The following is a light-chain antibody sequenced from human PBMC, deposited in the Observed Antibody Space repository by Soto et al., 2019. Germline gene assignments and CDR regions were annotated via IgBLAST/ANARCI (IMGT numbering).Light chain of an antibody. J-gene: IGLJ2*01. Sequence: QSALTQPASVSGSPGQSITISCTGTNNDVGGYNFVSWYQHHPGKAPKLMIYDVTNRPSGVSNRFSGSKSGNTASLTISGLQAEDEADYYCSSYTGRSTVLFGGGTKLTVL. CDR2: DVT. CDR1: NNDVGGYNF. V-gene: IGLV2-14*03. CDR3: SSYTGRSTVL.